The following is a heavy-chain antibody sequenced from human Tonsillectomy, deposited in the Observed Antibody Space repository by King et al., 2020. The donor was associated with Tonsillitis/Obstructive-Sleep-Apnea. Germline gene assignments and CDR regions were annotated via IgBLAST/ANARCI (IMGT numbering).Heavy chain of an antibody. D-gene: IGHD7-27*01. CDR1: GGSISSSTYY. CDR2: IYYSGHT. CDR3: ARRVTGAPWIDY. V-gene: IGHV4-39*01. Sequence: QLQESGPGLVKPSETLSLTCTVSGGSISSSTYYWGWIRQPPGKGLEWIGSIYYSGHTYFNPSLKSRVTISVDTSKNQSSLKLGSVTAADTAVYYCARRVTGAPWIDYWGQGTLVTVSS. J-gene: IGHJ4*02.